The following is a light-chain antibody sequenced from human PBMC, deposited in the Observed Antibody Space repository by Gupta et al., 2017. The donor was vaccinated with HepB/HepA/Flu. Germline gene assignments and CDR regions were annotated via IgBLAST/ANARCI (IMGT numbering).Light chain of an antibody. CDR2: GAS. J-gene: IGKJ2*01. V-gene: IGKV3-20*01. Sequence: VLPKSPATLSLPPGERATLSCRAIQSVSGTSLTWYQKKPGQATRRLLYGASSRPAGIPDRFTGSGSGTDFTLTISRLEPEDFSVFYCQQKETFGQGTKLEI. CDR3: QQKET. CDR1: QSVSGTS.